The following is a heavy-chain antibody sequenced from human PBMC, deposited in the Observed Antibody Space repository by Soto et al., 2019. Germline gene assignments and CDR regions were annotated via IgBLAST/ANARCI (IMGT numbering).Heavy chain of an antibody. CDR3: AKRHGPEFDY. D-gene: IGHD1-1*01. Sequence: EVQLVQSGAEVKKPGESLKISCKTSGYRFHTSWIGWVRQMPGKGREFMGVIFLSDSDTRDSPSFQGQVTISPDKSISTAYLQWSSLKASDTAIYYCAKRHGPEFDYWGQGTRVTVSS. CDR2: IFLSDSDT. V-gene: IGHV5-51*03. CDR1: GYRFHTSW. J-gene: IGHJ4*02.